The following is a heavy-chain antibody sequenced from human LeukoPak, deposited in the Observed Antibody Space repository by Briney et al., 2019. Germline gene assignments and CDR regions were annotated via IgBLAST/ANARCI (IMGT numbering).Heavy chain of an antibody. J-gene: IGHJ6*02. CDR1: GSTFSSYG. CDR2: ISSSSSYI. CDR3: ARDRGAPGYYYGMDV. V-gene: IGHV3-21*01. D-gene: IGHD3-10*01. Sequence: GRSLRLSCAASGSTFSSYGMHWVRQAPGKGLEWVSSISSSSSYIYYADSVKGRFTISRDNAKNSLYLQMNSLRAEDTAVYYCARDRGAPGYYYGMDVWGQGTTVTVSS.